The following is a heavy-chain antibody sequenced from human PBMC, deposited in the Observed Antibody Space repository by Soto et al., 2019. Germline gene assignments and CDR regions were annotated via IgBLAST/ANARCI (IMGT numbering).Heavy chain of an antibody. D-gene: IGHD2-2*01. J-gene: IGHJ4*02. V-gene: IGHV5-51*01. CDR2: IFSTDCTT. CDR3: ARSVRGYCSSTGCAGDY. CDR1: GYTFSSHW. Sequence: GGSLKISCKGSGYTFSSHWIRCVRQMPGKGLAGIGIIFSTDCTTTYSTSFQGPVTISADKSISTAYLQWSRPKASDNGTYYCARSVRGYCSSTGCAGDYWGQGTLVTVSS.